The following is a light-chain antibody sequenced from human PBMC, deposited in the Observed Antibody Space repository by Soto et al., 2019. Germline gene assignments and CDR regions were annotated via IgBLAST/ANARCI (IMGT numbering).Light chain of an antibody. Sequence: QSALTQPASVSGSPGQSITISCTGNRSDVGGYNYVSWYQQHPGKAPKLMIYEVSNRPSGVSNRFSGSKSGNTASLTISGLQAEDEADYYCSSYTSSSTPYVFGTGTKVTVL. V-gene: IGLV2-14*01. CDR1: RSDVGGYNY. CDR2: EVS. J-gene: IGLJ1*01. CDR3: SSYTSSSTPYV.